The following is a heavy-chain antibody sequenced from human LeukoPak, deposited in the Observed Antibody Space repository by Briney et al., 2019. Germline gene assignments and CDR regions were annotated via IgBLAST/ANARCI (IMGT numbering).Heavy chain of an antibody. Sequence: SETLSLTCTVSGYSISTGYYWDWIRQPPGKGLEWIGTFYHGGSTYYNPSLKSRVTISVDTSKNQFSLNLTSVTAADTAVYYCARVVSVVGATFDYWGQGTLVTVSS. V-gene: IGHV4-38-2*02. CDR2: FYHGGST. CDR1: GYSISTGYY. D-gene: IGHD1-26*01. CDR3: ARVVSVVGATFDY. J-gene: IGHJ4*02.